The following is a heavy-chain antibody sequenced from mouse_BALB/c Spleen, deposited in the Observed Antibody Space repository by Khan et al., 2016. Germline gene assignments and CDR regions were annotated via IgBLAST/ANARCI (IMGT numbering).Heavy chain of an antibody. J-gene: IGHJ4*01. CDR3: ARSYYGSAMDY. CDR2: INTYTGEP. Sequence: QIQLVQSGPELKKPGETVKISCKASGYTFTNYGMNWVKQALGKGLKWMGWINTYTGEPTYADDFKGRFAFSLETSASTAYLQINNLKNEDMATYFCARSYYGSAMDYWGQGTSVTVSS. D-gene: IGHD1-1*01. CDR1: GYTFTNYG. V-gene: IGHV9-1*02.